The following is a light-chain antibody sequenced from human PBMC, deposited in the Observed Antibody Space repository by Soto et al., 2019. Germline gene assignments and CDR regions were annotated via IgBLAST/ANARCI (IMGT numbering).Light chain of an antibody. Sequence: EILMTQSPATLSVSPGERATLSCRARQSVSRNLAWYQQKPGQAPRLLIYGASTRATGIPARFSGSGSGTEFTLTISSLQSEDFAVYYCQQYNNWPYTFGQGTKLEIK. J-gene: IGKJ2*01. CDR3: QQYNNWPYT. V-gene: IGKV3-15*01. CDR1: QSVSRN. CDR2: GAS.